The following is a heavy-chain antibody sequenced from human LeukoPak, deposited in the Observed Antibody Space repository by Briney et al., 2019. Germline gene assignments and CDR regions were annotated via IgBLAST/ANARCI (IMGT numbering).Heavy chain of an antibody. J-gene: IGHJ4*02. D-gene: IGHD6-13*01. CDR2: IIPILGIA. Sequence: GASVKVSCKASGGTFSSYAISWVRQAPGQGLEWMGRIIPILGIANYAQKFQGRVTITADKSTSTAYMELSSLRSGDTAVYYCARSSSSWPLFDYWGQGTLVTVSS. V-gene: IGHV1-69*04. CDR1: GGTFSSYA. CDR3: ARSSSSWPLFDY.